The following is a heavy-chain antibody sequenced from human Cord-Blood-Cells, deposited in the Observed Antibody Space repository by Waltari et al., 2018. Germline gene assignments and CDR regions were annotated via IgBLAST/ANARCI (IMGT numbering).Heavy chain of an antibody. CDR1: GYTFTSYF. CDR3: ARGSAQSLAARRLIDY. V-gene: IGHV1-46*01. D-gene: IGHD6-6*01. J-gene: IGHJ4*02. Sequence: QVQLVQSGAEVKKPGASVKVSCKASGYTFTSYFMNWVRQAPGQGLEWMGIINPSGGSTSYAQKFQGRVTMTRDTSTSTVYMELSSLRSEDTAVYYCARGSAQSLAARRLIDYWGQGTLVTVSS. CDR2: INPSGGST.